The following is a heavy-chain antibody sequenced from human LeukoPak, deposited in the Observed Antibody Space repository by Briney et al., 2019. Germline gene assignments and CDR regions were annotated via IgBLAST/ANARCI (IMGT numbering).Heavy chain of an antibody. Sequence: PETLSLTCTVSGGSISSSSYYWGWIRQPPGTGLEWIGSIYYSGSTYYNPSLKSRVTISVDTSKNQFSLKLSSVTAADTAVYYCARQTNWDEGWFDPWGQGTLVTVSS. D-gene: IGHD1-20*01. V-gene: IGHV4-39*01. CDR1: GGSISSSSYY. CDR2: IYYSGST. CDR3: ARQTNWDEGWFDP. J-gene: IGHJ5*02.